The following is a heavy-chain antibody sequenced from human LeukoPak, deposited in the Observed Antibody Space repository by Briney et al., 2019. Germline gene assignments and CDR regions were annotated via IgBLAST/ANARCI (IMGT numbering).Heavy chain of an antibody. CDR3: VRDDWGY. CDR1: GFTFTGYY. Sequence: GASVKVSCKASGFTFTGYYIHWVRQAPGQGLEWMGYINPHSGGTNSPQKFQGRVTMTTDTSISAAYMELSSLISDDTAMYYCVRDDWGYWGQGTLVTVSS. D-gene: IGHD2-21*01. CDR2: INPHSGGT. V-gene: IGHV1-2*02. J-gene: IGHJ4*02.